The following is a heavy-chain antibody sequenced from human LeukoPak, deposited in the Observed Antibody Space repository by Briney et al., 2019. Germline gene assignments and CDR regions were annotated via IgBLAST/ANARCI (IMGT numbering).Heavy chain of an antibody. J-gene: IGHJ4*02. V-gene: IGHV3-21*01. CDR2: ISSSSRYI. Sequence: GGSLRLSCAASGFTFSSHSMNWVRDAPGKGLEWGSSISSSSRYIYYADSVKGRFTISRDNAKNSLYLQMNSLRAEDTAVYYCAREQEWGQGTLVTVSS. CDR1: GFTFSSHS. CDR3: AREQE.